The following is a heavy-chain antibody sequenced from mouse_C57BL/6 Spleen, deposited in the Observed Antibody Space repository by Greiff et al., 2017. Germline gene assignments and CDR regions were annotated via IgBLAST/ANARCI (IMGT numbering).Heavy chain of an antibody. CDR1: GYAFSSSW. D-gene: IGHD1-1*01. CDR2: IYPGDGDT. V-gene: IGHV1-82*01. J-gene: IGHJ1*03. Sequence: QVQLKESGPELVKPGASVKISCKASGYAFSSSWMNWVKQRPGKGLEWIGRIYPGDGDTNYNGKLKGKATLTADKSSSTAYMQLSSLTSEDSAVYFCARDYGSRDWYFDVWGTGTTVTGSS. CDR3: ARDYGSRDWYFDV.